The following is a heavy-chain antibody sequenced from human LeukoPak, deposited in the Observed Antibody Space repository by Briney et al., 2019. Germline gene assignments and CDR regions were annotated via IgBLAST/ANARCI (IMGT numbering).Heavy chain of an antibody. CDR2: INPNSGGT. Sequence: GGSVKVSCKASGYTSTGYYMHWVRQAPGQGLEWMGRINPNSGGTNYAQKFQGRVTMTRDTSISTAYMELSRLRSDDTAVYYCARAYITMVRGVQPLLFYWGQGTLVTVSS. V-gene: IGHV1-2*06. J-gene: IGHJ4*02. D-gene: IGHD3-10*01. CDR1: GYTSTGYY. CDR3: ARAYITMVRGVQPLLFY.